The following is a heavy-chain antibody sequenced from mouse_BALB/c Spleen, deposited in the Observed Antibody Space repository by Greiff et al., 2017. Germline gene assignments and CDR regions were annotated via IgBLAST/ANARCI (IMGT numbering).Heavy chain of an antibody. V-gene: IGHV14-4*02. CDR1: GFNIKDYY. CDR3: NANDYDRRMDY. Sequence: EVKVVESGAELVRSGASVKLSCTASGFNIKDYYMHWVKQRPEQGLEWIGWIDPENGDTEYAPKFQGKATMTADTSSNTAYLQLSSLTSEDTAVYYCNANDYDRRMDYWGQGTSVTVSS. D-gene: IGHD2-4*01. CDR2: IDPENGDT. J-gene: IGHJ4*01.